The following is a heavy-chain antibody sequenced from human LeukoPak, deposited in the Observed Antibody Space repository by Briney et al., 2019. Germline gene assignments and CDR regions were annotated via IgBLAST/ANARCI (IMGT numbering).Heavy chain of an antibody. D-gene: IGHD5-18*01. J-gene: IGHJ4*02. Sequence: SQTLSLTCAVYAGSISSGGYSWSWIRQPPGKGLEWIGYIYHSGSTYYNPSLKSRVTISVDRSKNQFSLKLSSVTAADTAVYFCARVDTAMVDYWGQGTLVTVSS. CDR1: AGSISSGGYS. CDR2: IYHSGST. CDR3: ARVDTAMVDY. V-gene: IGHV4-30-2*01.